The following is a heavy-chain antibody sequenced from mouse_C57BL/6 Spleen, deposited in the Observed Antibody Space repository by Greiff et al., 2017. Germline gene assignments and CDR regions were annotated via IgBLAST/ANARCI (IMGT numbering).Heavy chain of an antibody. V-gene: IGHV5-16*01. CDR3: AETKNWDGDYAIDY. CDR1: GFTFSDYY. Sequence: EVKLVESEGGLVQPGSSMKLSCTASGFTFSDYYMAWVRQVPEKGLEWVANINYDGSSTYYLDSLKSRFIISRDNAKNILYLQMSSLKSEDTATYYCAETKNWDGDYAIDYFGQGTSVTVSS. CDR2: INYDGSST. D-gene: IGHD4-1*01. J-gene: IGHJ4*01.